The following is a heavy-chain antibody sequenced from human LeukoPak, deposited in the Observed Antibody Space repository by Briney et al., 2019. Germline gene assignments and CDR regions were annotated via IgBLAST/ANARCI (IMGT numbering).Heavy chain of an antibody. D-gene: IGHD3-22*01. Sequence: SQTLSLTCTVSGGSISSGGYYWSWIRQPAAKGLEWIGRIYTSGSTNYNPSLKSRVTMSVDTSKNQFSLKLSSVTAADTAVYYCAREAYDSNDDYWGQGTLVTVSS. CDR1: GGSISSGGYY. V-gene: IGHV4-61*02. CDR3: AREAYDSNDDY. CDR2: IYTSGST. J-gene: IGHJ4*02.